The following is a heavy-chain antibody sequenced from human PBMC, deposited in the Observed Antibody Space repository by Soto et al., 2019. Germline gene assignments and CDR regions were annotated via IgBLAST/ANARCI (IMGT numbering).Heavy chain of an antibody. J-gene: IGHJ4*02. Sequence: QVQLVESGGGVVQPGRSLRLSCAASGFTFSSYGMHWVRQAPGKGLEWVAVIWYDGSNKYYADSVKGRFTISRDNSKNTLYLQMNSLRAEDTAVYYCARDKDTDMLSSGGMDYWGQGTLVTVSS. CDR2: IWYDGSNK. CDR3: ARDKDTDMLSSGGMDY. V-gene: IGHV3-33*01. D-gene: IGHD5-18*01. CDR1: GFTFSSYG.